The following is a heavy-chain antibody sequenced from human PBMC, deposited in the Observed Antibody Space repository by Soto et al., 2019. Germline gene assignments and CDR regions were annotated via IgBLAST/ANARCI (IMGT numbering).Heavy chain of an antibody. V-gene: IGHV3-66*01. CDR1: GFTVSTSY. Sequence: GGSPRLSCAASGFTVSTSYMSWVRQAPGKGLEWVSLIFSDDYTYYADSVKGRFTVSRDDSKSTLYLQMNSLRAEDTAVYYCARELGLRSDYYFDYWGQGTLVTVSS. CDR2: IFSDDYT. J-gene: IGHJ4*02. D-gene: IGHD5-12*01. CDR3: ARELGLRSDYYFDY.